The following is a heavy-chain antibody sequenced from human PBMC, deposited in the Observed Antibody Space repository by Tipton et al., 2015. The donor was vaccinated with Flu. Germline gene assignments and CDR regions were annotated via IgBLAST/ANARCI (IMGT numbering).Heavy chain of an antibody. D-gene: IGHD2-8*01. CDR1: GFTFSSYA. CDR2: ININGLTT. V-gene: IGHV3-23*01. J-gene: IGHJ4*02. Sequence: SLRLSCAASGFTFSSYAMTWVRQTPGKGLEWVSSININGLTTYYADSVKGRFTISRDNSKNTLYLQMNSLRAEDTALYYCAKDRMAVIMLYASDSWGQGTLVTVSP. CDR3: AKDRMAVIMLYASDS.